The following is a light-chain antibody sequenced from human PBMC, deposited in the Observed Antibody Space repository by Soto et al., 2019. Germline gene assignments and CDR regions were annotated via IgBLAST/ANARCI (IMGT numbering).Light chain of an antibody. CDR1: QSVSSN. CDR3: QQHETLIT. V-gene: IGKV3-20*01. J-gene: IGKJ5*01. Sequence: EIVLTQSPATLSVSPGDRATLSCRASQSVSSNLAWYQQKPGQAPRLLIYGASSRATGIPDRFSGSGSGTDFTLTISRLEPEDLAVYYCQQHETLITFGQGTRLEIK. CDR2: GAS.